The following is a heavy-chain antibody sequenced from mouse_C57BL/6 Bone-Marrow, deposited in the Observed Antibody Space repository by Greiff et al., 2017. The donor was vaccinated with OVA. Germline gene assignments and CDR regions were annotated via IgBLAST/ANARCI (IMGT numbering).Heavy chain of an antibody. CDR2: IDPENGDT. V-gene: IGHV14-4*01. D-gene: IGHD5-5*01. CDR1: GFNIKDDY. J-gene: IGHJ3*01. CDR3: TYRGWFAY. Sequence: VQLQQSGAELVRPGASVKLSCTASGFNIKDDYMHWVKQRPEQGLEWIGWIDPENGDTEYASKFQGKATITADTSSNTAYLQLSSLTSEDTAVYYCTYRGWFAYWGQGTLGTVSA.